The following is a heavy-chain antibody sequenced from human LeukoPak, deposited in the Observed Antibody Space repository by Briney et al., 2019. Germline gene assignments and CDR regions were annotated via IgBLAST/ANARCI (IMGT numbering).Heavy chain of an antibody. D-gene: IGHD1-26*01. Sequence: NPSQTLSLTCAISGDGVSSNSATWNWIRQSPSRGLEWLGRTYYRSKWFNDYSVSVRSRITFNPDTSKNQISLQLNSVTPEDTAVYYCTRGSGSYYAFDIWGQGTMVTLSS. CDR1: GDGVSSNSAT. CDR2: TYYRSKWFN. V-gene: IGHV6-1*01. J-gene: IGHJ3*02. CDR3: TRGSGSYYAFDI.